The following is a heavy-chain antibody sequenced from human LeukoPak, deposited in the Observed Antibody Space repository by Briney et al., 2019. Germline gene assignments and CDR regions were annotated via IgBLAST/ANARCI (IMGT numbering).Heavy chain of an antibody. CDR2: INEDGSAK. Sequence: GGSLRLSCAASGFTFSSSWMSWVRQAPGKGLEWVANINEDGSAKYYVDSVKGRFTISRDNAKRSLDLQVNSLRAEDTAVYYCTRSRRDGNDYWGQGTLVTVSP. CDR1: GFTFSSSW. CDR3: TRSRRDGNDY. J-gene: IGHJ4*02. V-gene: IGHV3-7*01. D-gene: IGHD5-24*01.